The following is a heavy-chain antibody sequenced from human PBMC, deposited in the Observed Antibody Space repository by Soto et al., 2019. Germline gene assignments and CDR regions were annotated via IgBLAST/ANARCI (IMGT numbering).Heavy chain of an antibody. J-gene: IGHJ4*02. CDR1: GYTFTSYG. V-gene: IGHV1-18*01. CDR2: ISAYNGNT. Sequence: QVPLVQSGAEVKKPGASVKVSCKASGYTFTSYGISWVRQAPGQGLEWMGWISAYNGNTNYAQKLQGRVTMTTDTSTRTADRERRSLSSDDPAVYYGAGEEGRGWELTGGRDYWGQGTLVTVSS. D-gene: IGHD1-26*01. CDR3: AGEEGRGWELTGGRDY.